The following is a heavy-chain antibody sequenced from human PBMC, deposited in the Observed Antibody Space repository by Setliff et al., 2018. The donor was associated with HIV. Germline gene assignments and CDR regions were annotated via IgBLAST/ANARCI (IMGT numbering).Heavy chain of an antibody. CDR1: GYSISTAYY. D-gene: IGHD3-22*01. J-gene: IGHJ3*02. CDR2: FHHSGSA. Sequence: PSETLSLTCAVSGYSISTAYYWAWIRQSPGKGLEWIGGFHHSGSAHYNPSLKSRVTISGQTSKNKFSLTLTSVTAADTVIYYCARQGAGYYYDSRDYYTGNGFDMWGQGTMVTVSS. CDR3: ARQGAGYYYDSRDYYTGNGFDM. V-gene: IGHV4-38-2*01.